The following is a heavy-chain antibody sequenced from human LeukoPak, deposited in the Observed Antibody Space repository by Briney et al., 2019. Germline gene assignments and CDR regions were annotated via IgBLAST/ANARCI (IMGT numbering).Heavy chain of an antibody. CDR1: GYSFTDYW. J-gene: IGHJ4*02. D-gene: IGHD2-2*01. Sequence: GESLKTSCKGSGYSFTDYWIGWVRQMPGKGLEWMGIIYPGDSDTRYSPSFQGQVTISADKSISTAYLQWSSLKASDTAMYYCARRDGYCSSTSCFYYFDYWGQGTLVTVSS. CDR2: IYPGDSDT. V-gene: IGHV5-51*01. CDR3: ARRDGYCSSTSCFYYFDY.